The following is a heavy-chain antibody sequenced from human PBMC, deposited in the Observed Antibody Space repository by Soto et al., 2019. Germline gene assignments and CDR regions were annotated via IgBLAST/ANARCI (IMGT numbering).Heavy chain of an antibody. CDR1: GFTFNNYA. Sequence: SLRLSCAASGFTFNNYAMNWVRQAPGKGLEWVSSILGSGDSTYYADSVKGRFTISRDNSKNTLYLQVNSLRAEDTAVYYCARRAPHYFQYWGQGTLVTVSS. CDR3: ARRAPHYFQY. J-gene: IGHJ4*02. CDR2: ILGSGDST. V-gene: IGHV3-23*01.